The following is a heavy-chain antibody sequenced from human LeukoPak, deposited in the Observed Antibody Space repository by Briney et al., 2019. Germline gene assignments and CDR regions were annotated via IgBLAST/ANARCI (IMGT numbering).Heavy chain of an antibody. CDR1: GGSISSSSYY. Sequence: PSETLSLTCTVSGGSISSSSYYWSWIRQPAGKGLEWIGRIYTSGSTNYNPSLKSRVTMSVDTSKNQFSLKLSSVTAADTAVYYCSRDRYYYDSSGYSHRLDYWGQGTLVTVSS. V-gene: IGHV4-61*02. CDR3: SRDRYYYDSSGYSHRLDY. D-gene: IGHD3-22*01. CDR2: IYTSGST. J-gene: IGHJ4*02.